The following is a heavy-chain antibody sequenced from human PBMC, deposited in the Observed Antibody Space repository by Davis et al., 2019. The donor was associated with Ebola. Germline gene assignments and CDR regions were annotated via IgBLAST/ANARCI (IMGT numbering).Heavy chain of an antibody. CDR1: GFTFSSYG. Sequence: GGSLRLSCAASGFTFSSYGMHWVRQAPGKGLEWVAVISYDGSNKYYADSVKGRFTISRDNSKNTLYLQMNSLRAEDTAVYYCAKGMITDWGQGTLVTVSS. D-gene: IGHD3-16*01. J-gene: IGHJ4*02. CDR2: ISYDGSNK. CDR3: AKGMITD. V-gene: IGHV3-30*18.